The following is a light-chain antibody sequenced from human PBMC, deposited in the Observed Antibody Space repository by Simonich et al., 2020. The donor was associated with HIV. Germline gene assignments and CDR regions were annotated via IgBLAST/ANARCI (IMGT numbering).Light chain of an antibody. Sequence: DIVMTKSPDSLAVSLGERDTIHCKSTQSLLYSSNNKNYLAWYQQKPGQPLKLLIYWAATRESWVPDLFSGSGSGTDFTLTISSLQAEDVAVYYCQQYYSTPYTFGQGTKLEIK. CDR2: WAA. CDR1: QSLLYSSNNKNY. J-gene: IGKJ2*01. V-gene: IGKV4-1*01. CDR3: QQYYSTPYT.